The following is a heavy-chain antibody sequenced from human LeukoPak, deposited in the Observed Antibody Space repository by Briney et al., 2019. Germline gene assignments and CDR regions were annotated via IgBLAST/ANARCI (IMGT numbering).Heavy chain of an antibody. J-gene: IGHJ6*02. V-gene: IGHV1-18*01. CDR3: ARTLYSYGYYYGMDV. D-gene: IGHD5-18*01. CDR1: GYTFTSYG. CDR2: ISAYNGNT. Sequence: GAPVKVSCKASGYTFTSYGVSWVRQAPGQGLEWMGWISAYNGNTNYAQKLQGRVTMTTDTSTSTAYMELRSLRSDDTAVYYCARTLYSYGYYYGMDVWGQGTTVTVSS.